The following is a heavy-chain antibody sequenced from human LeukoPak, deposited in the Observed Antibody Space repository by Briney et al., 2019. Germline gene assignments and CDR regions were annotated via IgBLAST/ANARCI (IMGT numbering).Heavy chain of an antibody. CDR2: IYYSGST. Sequence: KPSETLSLTCTVSGGSIRSHYWSWIRQPPGKGLEWIGYIYYSGSTNYNPSLKSRVTISVDTSKNQFSLKLSSLTAADTAVYYCARDRGDYDSSGYYGYFDYWGQGAMVTVSS. J-gene: IGHJ4*02. CDR1: GGSIRSHY. V-gene: IGHV4-59*11. D-gene: IGHD3-22*01. CDR3: ARDRGDYDSSGYYGYFDY.